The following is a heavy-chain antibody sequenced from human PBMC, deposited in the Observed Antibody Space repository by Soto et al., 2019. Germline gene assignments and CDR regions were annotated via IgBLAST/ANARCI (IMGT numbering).Heavy chain of an antibody. CDR3: AGEGGVGATTGWD. D-gene: IGHD1-26*01. J-gene: IGHJ4*02. CDR1: GGTFSSYA. V-gene: IGHV1-69*06. CDR2: IIPIFGTA. Sequence: QVQLVQSGAEVKKPGSSVKVSCKASGGTFSSYAISWVRQAPGQGLEWMGGIIPIFGTANYAQKFQGRVTISANISTSTANRERGGLRSGDRAVYYWAGEGGVGATTGWDWGQGTLVTVSS.